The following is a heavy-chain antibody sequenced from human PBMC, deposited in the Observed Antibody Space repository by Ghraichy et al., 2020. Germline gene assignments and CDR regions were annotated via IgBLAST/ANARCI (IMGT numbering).Heavy chain of an antibody. CDR2: ISYDGSNK. CDR1: GFTFSSHA. V-gene: IGHV3-30*04. D-gene: IGHD2-15*01. Sequence: GGSLRLSCVASGFTFSSHAMHWVRQPPGKGLEWVAVISYDGSNKYHAESVKGRFTISRDNSRNTLYLQMNSLRAEDTAVYYCAREDCGVGSCSIFDFWGQGTLVTVSS. CDR3: AREDCGVGSCSIFDF. J-gene: IGHJ4*02.